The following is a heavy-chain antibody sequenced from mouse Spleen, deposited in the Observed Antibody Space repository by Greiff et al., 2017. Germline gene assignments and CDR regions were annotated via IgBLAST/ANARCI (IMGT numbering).Heavy chain of an antibody. Sequence: EVQLQQSGPVLVKPGASVKMSCKASGYTFTDYYMHWVKQSHGKSLEWIGVINPYNGGPSYNQKFKGKATLTVDKSSSTAYMELKSLTSEDSAVYYSARKGELGDFDYWGQSTTRTGSS. CDR2: INPYNGGP. CDR3: ARKGELGDFDY. CDR1: GYTFTDYY. V-gene: IGHV1-19*01. J-gene: IGHJ2*01. D-gene: IGHD3-1*01.